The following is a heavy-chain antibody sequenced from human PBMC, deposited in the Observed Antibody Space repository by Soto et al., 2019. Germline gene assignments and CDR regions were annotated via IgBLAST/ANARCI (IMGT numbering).Heavy chain of an antibody. Sequence: QVQLQQSGPGLVQPSQTLSLTCAISGDSVSSNSAAWNWIRQSPSRGLEWLGRTYYRSKWYNDYAESVKSRIAINPETSKNQLSLQLNSVTPEDTAVYYCVRERKYQLLSWYWFDPWGQGTLVAVSS. CDR1: GDSVSSNSAA. V-gene: IGHV6-1*01. J-gene: IGHJ5*02. CDR3: VRERKYQLLSWYWFDP. D-gene: IGHD2-2*01. CDR2: TYYRSKWYN.